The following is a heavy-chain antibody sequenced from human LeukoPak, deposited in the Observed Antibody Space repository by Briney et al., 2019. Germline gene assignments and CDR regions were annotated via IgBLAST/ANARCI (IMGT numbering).Heavy chain of an antibody. Sequence: QPGGSLRLSCAASGFTFSSYEMNWVRQAPGKGLEWVSYISSSGSTIYYADSVKGRFTISRDNSKNTLYLQMNSLRAEDTAVYYCARGADTGYSSDSWGQGTLVTVSS. CDR3: ARGADTGYSSDS. D-gene: IGHD6-19*01. CDR1: GFTFSSYE. J-gene: IGHJ5*02. CDR2: ISSSGSTI. V-gene: IGHV3-48*03.